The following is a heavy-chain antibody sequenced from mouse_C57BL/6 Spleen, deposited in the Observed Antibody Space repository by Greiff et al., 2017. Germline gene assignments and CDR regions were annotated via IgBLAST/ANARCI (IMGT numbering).Heavy chain of an antibody. CDR2: INYDGSST. CDR1: GFTFSDYY. V-gene: IGHV5-16*01. Sequence: EVMLVESEGGLVQPGSSMKLSCTASGFTFSDYYMAWVRQVQEKGLEWVANINYDGSSTYYLDSLKSRFIISRDNAKNILYLQMSSLKSEDTATYYCARGEDYYGSFYFDYWGQGTTLTVSS. D-gene: IGHD1-1*01. J-gene: IGHJ2*01. CDR3: ARGEDYYGSFYFDY.